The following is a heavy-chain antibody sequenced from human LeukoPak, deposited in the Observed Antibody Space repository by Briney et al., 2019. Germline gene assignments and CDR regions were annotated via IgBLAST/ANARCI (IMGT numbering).Heavy chain of an antibody. CDR1: GYTFTSYD. CDR3: ARSATNYDFWSGSYYYYMDV. Sequence: ASVKVSCKASGYTFTSYDINWVRQATGQGLEWMGWMNPISGNTGYAQKFQGRVTITRNTSISTAYMELSSLRSEDTAAYYCARSATNYDFWSGSYYYYMDVWGKGTTVTVSS. D-gene: IGHD3-3*01. J-gene: IGHJ6*03. V-gene: IGHV1-8*03. CDR2: MNPISGNT.